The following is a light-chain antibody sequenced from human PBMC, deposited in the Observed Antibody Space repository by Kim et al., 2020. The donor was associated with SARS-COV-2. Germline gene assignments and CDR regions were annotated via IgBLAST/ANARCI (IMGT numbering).Light chain of an antibody. V-gene: IGKV3-15*01. J-gene: IGKJ2*01. CDR1: QSVSSN. CDR2: GAS. CDR3: QQYHDWPPYT. Sequence: EIVMTQSPATLSVTPGERAILSCRASQSVSSNLAWYQQKPGQAPRLVIYGASNRATGVPARFSGSGSGTEFTLTISSLQSEDFVIYYCQQYHDWPPYTWGQGTKVEI.